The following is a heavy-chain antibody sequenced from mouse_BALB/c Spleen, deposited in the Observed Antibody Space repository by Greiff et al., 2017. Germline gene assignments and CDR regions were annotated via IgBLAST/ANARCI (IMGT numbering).Heavy chain of an antibody. J-gene: IGHJ3*01. V-gene: IGHV2-4-1*01. D-gene: IGHD2-4*01. CDR1: GFSLTSYG. Sequence: GKLQESGPGLVQPSQSLSITCTVSGFSLTSYGVHWVRQSPGKGLEWLGVIWSGGSTDYNAAFISRLSISKDNSKSQVFFKMNSLQADDTAIYYCARGDYDRTFAYWGQGTLVTVSA. CDR2: IWSGGST. CDR3: ARGDYDRTFAY.